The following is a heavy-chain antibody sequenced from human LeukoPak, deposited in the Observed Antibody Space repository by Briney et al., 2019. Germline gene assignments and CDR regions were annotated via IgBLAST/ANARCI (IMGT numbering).Heavy chain of an antibody. V-gene: IGHV6-1*01. J-gene: IGHJ2*01. Sequence: SHTLSLTCAISGDSVSRNSAAWNWMRQSPSRGLEGLGRTYYRSKGYNDYAVSVKSRITINHDTSKNQFSLHLNSVTHEDTAVYYCASASEASRSGITMLVAVGYFDLWGRGTLVTVSS. CDR1: GDSVSRNSAA. D-gene: IGHD3-22*01. CDR3: ASASEASRSGITMLVAVGYFDL. CDR2: TYYRSKGYN.